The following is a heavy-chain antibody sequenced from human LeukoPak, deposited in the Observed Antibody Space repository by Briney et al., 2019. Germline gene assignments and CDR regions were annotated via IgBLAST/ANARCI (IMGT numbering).Heavy chain of an antibody. D-gene: IGHD2-15*01. CDR3: ARVAPYDY. CDR2: ISYDGSNK. V-gene: IGHV3-30-3*01. J-gene: IGHJ4*02. Sequence: PWRSLRLSCAASGFTFSSYAMHWVRQAPGKGLEWVAVISYDGSNKYYADSVKGRFTISRDNSKNTLYLQMNSLRAEDTAVYYCARVAPYDYWGQGTLVTVSS. CDR1: GFTFSSYA.